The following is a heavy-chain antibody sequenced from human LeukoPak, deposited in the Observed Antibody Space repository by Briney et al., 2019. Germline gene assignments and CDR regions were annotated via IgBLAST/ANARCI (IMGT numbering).Heavy chain of an antibody. CDR3: AKRGVVIRVFLVGFHKEAYYFDS. Sequence: GGALRLFCAVSGITLSNYGMSWVRQAPGKGLEWVAGLSSRGGGTNYADSVKGRFTSSRDNPKNTLYLQMNSMRAEDTAVYFCAKRGVVIRVFLVGFHKEAYYFDSWGQGALVTVSS. V-gene: IGHV3-23*01. D-gene: IGHD3-10*01. J-gene: IGHJ4*02. CDR1: GITLSNYG. CDR2: LSSRGGGT.